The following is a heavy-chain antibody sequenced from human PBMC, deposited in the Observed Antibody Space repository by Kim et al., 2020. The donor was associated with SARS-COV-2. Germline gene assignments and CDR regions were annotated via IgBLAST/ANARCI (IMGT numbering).Heavy chain of an antibody. CDR3: ASTYGSGSYNWFDP. J-gene: IGHJ5*02. D-gene: IGHD3-10*01. V-gene: IGHV1-46*01. Sequence: AQKFQGRVTMTRDTSTSTVYMELSSLRSEDTAVYYCASTYGSGSYNWFDPWGQGTLVTVSS.